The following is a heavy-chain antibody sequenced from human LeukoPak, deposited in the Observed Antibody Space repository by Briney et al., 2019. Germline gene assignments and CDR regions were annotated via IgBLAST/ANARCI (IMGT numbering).Heavy chain of an antibody. CDR1: GFTFDDYA. J-gene: IGHJ6*03. CDR3: ARDPLGVAADRSSMDV. Sequence: GGSLRLSCAASGFTFDDYAMHWVRQAPGKGLEWVSGISWNSGSIGYADSVKGRFTISRDNAKNSLYLQMNSLRAEDTAVYYCARDPLGVAADRSSMDVWGKGTTVTISS. V-gene: IGHV3-9*01. D-gene: IGHD6-13*01. CDR2: ISWNSGSI.